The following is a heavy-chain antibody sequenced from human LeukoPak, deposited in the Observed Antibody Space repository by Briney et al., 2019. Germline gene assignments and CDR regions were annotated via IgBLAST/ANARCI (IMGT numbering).Heavy chain of an antibody. V-gene: IGHV4-61*02. J-gene: IGHJ4*02. CDR1: GASISSGAYY. CDR3: TREGYDNGDY. CDR2: IYTSAST. D-gene: IGHD3-16*01. Sequence: SETQSLTCTVSGASISSGAYYWSWVRRPAGKGLEWIGRIYTSASTNYNPSLKSRVTISLDTSQNQLSFRLTSVTAADTAMYYCTREGYDNGDYWGQGALVTVSS.